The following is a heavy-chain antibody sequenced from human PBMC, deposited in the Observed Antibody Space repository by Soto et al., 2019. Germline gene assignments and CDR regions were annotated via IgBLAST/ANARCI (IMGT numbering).Heavy chain of an antibody. CDR1: GFTFSSYA. Sequence: EVQLLESGGGLVQPGGSLRLSCAASGFTFSSYAMGWVRQAPGTGLEWVSGIDGSGGDTSFADSVKGRFTISRDNSKNTLYLHRSSLRAEDTARYYCVKETVAAAYVETSPFDFWGQGTLVTVSS. V-gene: IGHV3-23*01. CDR2: IDGSGGDT. J-gene: IGHJ4*02. D-gene: IGHD2-15*01. CDR3: VKETVAAAYVETSPFDF.